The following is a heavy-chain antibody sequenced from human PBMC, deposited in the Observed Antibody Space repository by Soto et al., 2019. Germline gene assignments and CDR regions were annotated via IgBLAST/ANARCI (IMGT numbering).Heavy chain of an antibody. CDR3: ARDRSPRYYFDY. D-gene: IGHD1-26*01. J-gene: IGHJ4*02. Sequence: QVQLVESGGGVVQPGRSLRLSCAASGFTFSSYAMHWVRQAPGKGLEWVAVISYDGSNKYYADSVKGRFTISRDNSKNTLYLQMNSLRAEDTAVYYCARDRSPRYYFDYWGQGTLVTVSS. V-gene: IGHV3-30-3*01. CDR2: ISYDGSNK. CDR1: GFTFSSYA.